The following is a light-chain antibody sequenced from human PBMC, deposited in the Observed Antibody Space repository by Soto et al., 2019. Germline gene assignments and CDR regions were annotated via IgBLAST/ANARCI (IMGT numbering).Light chain of an antibody. CDR2: DSS. CDR3: QQRSNWPLT. J-gene: IGKJ5*01. CDR1: RSVSSY. V-gene: IGKV3-11*01. Sequence: IVLTQSPATLSLSPGESATLYCRASRSVSSYLAWYQQKHDQAPRLLIYDSSNSPTDIPARFSGSGSGTDFTLTISSLEPEDFAVYYCQQRSNWPLTFGQGKRLEIK.